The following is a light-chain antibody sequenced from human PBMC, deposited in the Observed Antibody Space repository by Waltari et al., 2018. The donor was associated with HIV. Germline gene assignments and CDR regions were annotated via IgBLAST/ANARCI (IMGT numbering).Light chain of an antibody. CDR2: GAT. V-gene: IGKV3D-15*01. Sequence: DIVMRQSPATLSVSPGQRATLYCRASQSVGTNVAWYQQKPGQSPRLLIHGATTRATGIPARFSGRGSGTEFTLTISSLQVEDFALYYCQQYHEWPPLTFGQGTRL. J-gene: IGKJ5*01. CDR3: QQYHEWPPLT. CDR1: QSVGTN.